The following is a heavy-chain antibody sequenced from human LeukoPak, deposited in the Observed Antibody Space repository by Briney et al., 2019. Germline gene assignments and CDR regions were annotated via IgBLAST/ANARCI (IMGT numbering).Heavy chain of an antibody. Sequence: PSENLSLTCTVSGGSISSSSYYWGWIRQPPGKGLEWIGSIYYSGSTYYNPSLKSRVTISVDTSKNQFSLKLSSVTAADTAVYYCARHYCSSTSCQFDYWGQGTLVTVSS. CDR2: IYYSGST. D-gene: IGHD2-2*01. CDR3: ARHYCSSTSCQFDY. J-gene: IGHJ4*02. V-gene: IGHV4-39*01. CDR1: GGSISSSSYY.